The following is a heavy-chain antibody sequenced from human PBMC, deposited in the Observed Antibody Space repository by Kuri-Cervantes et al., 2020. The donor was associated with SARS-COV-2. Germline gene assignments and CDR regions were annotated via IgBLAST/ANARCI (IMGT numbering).Heavy chain of an antibody. J-gene: IGHJ4*02. V-gene: IGHV5-51*01. CDR1: GYSFTSYW. CDR2: IYPGDSDT. CDR3: ARPVSLECSGYGYFDY. Sequence: GGSLRLSCKGSGYSFTSYWIGWVRQMPGKGLEWMGIIYPGDSDTRYSPSFQGQVTISADKSISTAYLQWSSLKASDTAMYYCARPVSLECSGYGYFDYWGQGTLVTVSS. D-gene: IGHD5-12*01.